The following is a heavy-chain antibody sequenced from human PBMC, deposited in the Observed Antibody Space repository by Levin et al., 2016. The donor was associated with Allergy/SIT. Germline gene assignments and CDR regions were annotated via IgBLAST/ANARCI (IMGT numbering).Heavy chain of an antibody. Sequence: GESLKISCAASGFTFSSYGMHWVRQAPGKGLEWVAVIWYDGSNKYYADSVKGRFTISRDNSKNTLYLQMNSLRAEDTAVYYCAREREDIVVVVAANRYYYYGMDVWGQGTTVTVSS. CDR1: GFTFSSYG. V-gene: IGHV3-33*01. CDR2: IWYDGSNK. D-gene: IGHD2-15*01. J-gene: IGHJ6*02. CDR3: AREREDIVVVVAANRYYYYGMDV.